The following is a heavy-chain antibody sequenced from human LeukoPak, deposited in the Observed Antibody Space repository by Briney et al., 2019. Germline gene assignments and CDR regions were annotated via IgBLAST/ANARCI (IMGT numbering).Heavy chain of an antibody. Sequence: PGGSLGLSCTASGFSFSSYNINWVRQAPGKGLEWVSYISRGSTTIYYADSLKGRFTISRDNAKNSLYLEMNSLRAEDTAVYYCAISSSYNYFDYWGQGTLVTVSS. V-gene: IGHV3-48*01. CDR3: AISSSYNYFDY. CDR2: ISRGSTTI. J-gene: IGHJ4*02. D-gene: IGHD2-15*01. CDR1: GFSFSSYN.